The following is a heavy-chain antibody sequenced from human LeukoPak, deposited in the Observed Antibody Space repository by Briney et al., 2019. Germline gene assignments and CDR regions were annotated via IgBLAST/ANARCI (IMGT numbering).Heavy chain of an antibody. CDR3: ARIPTGGFLEWSYYYYGMDV. D-gene: IGHD3-3*01. CDR2: INPYNGNT. Sequence: ASVKVSCKPSGYTFTSWGIMGVRQAAGQELAGMGRINPYNGNTNYAQKLQGRVTMTTDTSTSTAYMQLRSLRSDDTAVYYCARIPTGGFLEWSYYYYGMDVWGQGTTVTVSS. CDR1: GYTFTSWG. J-gene: IGHJ6*02. V-gene: IGHV1-18*01.